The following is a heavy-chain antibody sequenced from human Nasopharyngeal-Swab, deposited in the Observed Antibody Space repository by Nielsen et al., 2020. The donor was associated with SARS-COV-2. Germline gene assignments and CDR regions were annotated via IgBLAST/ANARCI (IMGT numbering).Heavy chain of an antibody. CDR3: VRGYRTWSFPSSYYYYHMDV. CDR1: GGSFSDNY. Sequence: SETLSLTCAVYGGSFSDNYWNWVRQSPGKRLEGIGEISHLGATNYKSSLKSRVVLSVDSSKSQFSLRLTSVTAADTGVYYCVRGYRTWSFPSSYYYYHMDVWGQGTTVTVSS. D-gene: IGHD3-10*01. CDR2: ISHLGAT. J-gene: IGHJ6*03. V-gene: IGHV4-34*01.